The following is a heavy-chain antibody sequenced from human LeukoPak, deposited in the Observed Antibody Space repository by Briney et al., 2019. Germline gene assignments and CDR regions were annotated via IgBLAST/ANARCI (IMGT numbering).Heavy chain of an antibody. D-gene: IGHD3-3*01. J-gene: IGHJ3*02. CDR2: INHSGST. CDR1: GGSFSGYY. CDR3: ARALERITIFGVVIAARDAFDI. V-gene: IGHV4-34*01. Sequence: PSETLSLTCAVYGGSFSGYYWSWLRQPPGKGLEWIGEINHSGSTNYNPSLKSRVTISVDTSKNQFSLKLSSVTAADTAVYYCARALERITIFGVVIAARDAFDIWGQGTMVTVSS.